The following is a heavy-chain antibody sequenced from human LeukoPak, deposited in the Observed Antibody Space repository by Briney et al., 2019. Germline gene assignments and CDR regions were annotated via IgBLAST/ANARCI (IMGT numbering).Heavy chain of an antibody. CDR1: GYIFTNYY. CDR2: ISPSGGST. J-gene: IGHJ5*02. V-gene: IGHV1-46*01. CDR3: AREGTFSSPRNWFDP. Sequence: ASVKVSCKASGYIFTNYYMHWVRQAPGQGLEWMGMISPSGGSTTYAQKFQGRVTMTRDTSTSTVYMELRILRSEDTAVYYCAREGTFSSPRNWFDPWGQGTLVTVSS. D-gene: IGHD6-13*01.